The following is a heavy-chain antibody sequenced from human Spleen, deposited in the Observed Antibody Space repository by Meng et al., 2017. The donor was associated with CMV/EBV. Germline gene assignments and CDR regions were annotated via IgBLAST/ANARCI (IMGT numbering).Heavy chain of an antibody. CDR3: ARGLGDLWGTTFYYYGMNV. V-gene: IGHV3-74*01. CDR2: INTDGSST. CDR1: GFTFSSYW. Sequence: GESLKISCAASGFTFSSYWMHWVRQAPGKGLVWVSRINTDGSSTSYADSVRGRFTISRDNAKHSLYLQMSSLRAEDTALYYCARGLGDLWGTTFYYYGMNVWGQGTTVTVSS. J-gene: IGHJ6*02. D-gene: IGHD1/OR15-1a*01.